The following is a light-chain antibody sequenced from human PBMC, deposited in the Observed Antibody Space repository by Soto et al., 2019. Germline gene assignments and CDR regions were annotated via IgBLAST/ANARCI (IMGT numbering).Light chain of an antibody. Sequence: ILLTQSPATLSVSPGERVTLSCRASQSLNSNLTWYQQRPGQAPRLLIYDTSTRATGIPARFSGSGSGTEFTLTISSLQSEDFAVYYCQQYNNRWTFGQGTKVEIK. CDR3: QQYNNRWT. J-gene: IGKJ1*01. CDR2: DTS. V-gene: IGKV3-15*01. CDR1: QSLNSN.